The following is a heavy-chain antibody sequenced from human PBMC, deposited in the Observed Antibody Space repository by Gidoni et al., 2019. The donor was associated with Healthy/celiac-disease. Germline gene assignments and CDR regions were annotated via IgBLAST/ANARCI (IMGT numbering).Heavy chain of an antibody. CDR1: GGSFSGYY. V-gene: IGHV4-34*01. J-gene: IGHJ6*02. D-gene: IGHD3-16*01. CDR3: ATLPRGNNYYYGMDV. Sequence: QVQLQQWGAGLLKPSETLSLTCAVYGGSFSGYYWIVEINHSGSTNYNPSLKSRVTISVDTSKNQFSLKLSSVTAADTAVYYCATLPRGNNYYYGMDVWGQGTTVTVSS. CDR2: INHSGST.